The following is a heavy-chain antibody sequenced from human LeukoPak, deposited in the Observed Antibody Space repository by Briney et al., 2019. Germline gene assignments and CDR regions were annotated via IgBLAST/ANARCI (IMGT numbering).Heavy chain of an antibody. Sequence: GGTLRLSCAASGFTFDDYAMHWVRQAPGKGLEWVSLISWNGGSTYYADSVKGRFTISRDNSKNSLYLQMNSLRAEDTALYYCAKDMAAYYYASGNIDYWGQGTLVTVSS. CDR2: ISWNGGST. CDR3: AKDMAAYYYASGNIDY. D-gene: IGHD3-10*01. J-gene: IGHJ4*02. CDR1: GFTFDDYA. V-gene: IGHV3-43D*03.